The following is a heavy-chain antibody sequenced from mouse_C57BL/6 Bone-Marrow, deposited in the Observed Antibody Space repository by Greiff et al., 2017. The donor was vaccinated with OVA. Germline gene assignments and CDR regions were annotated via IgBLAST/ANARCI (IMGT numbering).Heavy chain of an antibody. CDR1: GYTFTSYW. Sequence: VQLQQSGAELAKPGASVKLSCKASGYTFTSYWMHWVKQRPGQGLEWIGYINPSSGYTKYNQKFKDKATLTADKSSSTAYMQLSSLTYGDSAVYYCARRYGSSPAWFAYWGQGTLVTVSA. CDR3: ARRYGSSPAWFAY. J-gene: IGHJ3*01. D-gene: IGHD1-1*01. CDR2: INPSSGYT. V-gene: IGHV1-7*01.